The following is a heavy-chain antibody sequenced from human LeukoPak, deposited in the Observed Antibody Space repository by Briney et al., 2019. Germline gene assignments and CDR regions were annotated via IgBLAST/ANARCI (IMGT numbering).Heavy chain of an antibody. D-gene: IGHD1-20*01. CDR2: IITRSSYI. J-gene: IGHJ4*02. CDR1: TFTFSTYS. CDR3: AGGPGITGSAGYFDY. Sequence: AGGSLRLSCAASTFTFSTYSMNWVRQAPGKGLEGCSSIITRSSYIYYADSVKGRFSISRDTAKPSLYLQMHSLRAEGTAVYYCAGGPGITGSAGYFDYWGQGTLVTVSS. V-gene: IGHV3-21*01.